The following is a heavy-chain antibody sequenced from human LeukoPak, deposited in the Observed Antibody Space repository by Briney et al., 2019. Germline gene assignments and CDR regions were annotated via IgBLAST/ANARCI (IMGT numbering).Heavy chain of an antibody. CDR3: ARAGTWDAFDI. CDR1: GFTFSNYW. D-gene: IGHD3/OR15-3a*01. J-gene: IGHJ3*02. V-gene: IGHV3-21*01. Sequence: GGSLRLSCGASGFTFSNYWMHWVRQAPGKGLEWVSSISSSSSYIHNADSVKGRFTISRDNAKNSLYLQMNSLRAEDTAVYYCARAGTWDAFDIWGQGTMVTVSS. CDR2: ISSSSSYI.